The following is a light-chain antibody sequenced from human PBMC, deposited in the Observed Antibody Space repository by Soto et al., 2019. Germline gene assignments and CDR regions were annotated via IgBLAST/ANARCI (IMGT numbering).Light chain of an antibody. V-gene: IGKV3D-20*02. Sequence: ERVMTQSPATLSVSPGERATLSCRTSQSVSNNYLAWYQQKPGQAPRLLIYGASSRATGIPDRFSGSGSGTDFTLTISSLEPEDFAVYYCQQRSNWPPITFGQGTKVDIK. CDR2: GAS. CDR1: QSVSNNY. J-gene: IGKJ1*01. CDR3: QQRSNWPPIT.